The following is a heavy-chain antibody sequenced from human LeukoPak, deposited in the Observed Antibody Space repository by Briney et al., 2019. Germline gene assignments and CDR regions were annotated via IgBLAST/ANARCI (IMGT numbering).Heavy chain of an antibody. J-gene: IGHJ4*02. V-gene: IGHV3-7*03. CDR1: GFTFNYHW. D-gene: IGHD3-16*01. Sequence: GGSLRLSCAASGFTFNYHWMAWVRQAPGKGLEWVANIKQDGSEKYYVDSVKGRFTISRDNAKNSLYLQMNSLRAEDTAVYYCARDGVGGGGQFDYWGQGTLVTVSS. CDR2: IKQDGSEK. CDR3: ARDGVGGGGQFDY.